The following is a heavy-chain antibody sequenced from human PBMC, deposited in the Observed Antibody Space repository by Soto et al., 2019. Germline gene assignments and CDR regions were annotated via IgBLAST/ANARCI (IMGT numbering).Heavy chain of an antibody. D-gene: IGHD4-17*01. V-gene: IGHV4-59*08. CDR1: GDSISSYY. Sequence: SETLSLTCIVSGDSISSYYWTWIRQPPGGGLEWVGYVYYSRSGNYNPSLKSRVTPSLDTSQNQFSLKLTSVTAADTAIYYCARRTRGDTAGFDYWGRGILVTVSS. J-gene: IGHJ4*02. CDR3: ARRTRGDTAGFDY. CDR2: VYYSRSG.